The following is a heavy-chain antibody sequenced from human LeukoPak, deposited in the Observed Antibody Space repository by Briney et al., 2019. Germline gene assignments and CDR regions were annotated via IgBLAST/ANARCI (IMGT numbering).Heavy chain of an antibody. CDR1: GFTFSSYA. Sequence: GGSLRLSCAASGFTFSSYAMSWVRQAPGKGLEWVSAISGSGGSTYYADSVKGRFTISRDNSKNTLYLQMNSLRAEDTAVYYRAKDQGYSYGTTSDYWGQGTLVTVSS. D-gene: IGHD5-18*01. CDR3: AKDQGYSYGTTSDY. CDR2: ISGSGGST. J-gene: IGHJ4*02. V-gene: IGHV3-23*01.